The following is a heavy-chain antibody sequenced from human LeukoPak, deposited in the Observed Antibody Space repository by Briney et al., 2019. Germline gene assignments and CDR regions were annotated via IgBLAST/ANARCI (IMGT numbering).Heavy chain of an antibody. V-gene: IGHV3-21*01. CDR3: AYTSGYDFSSYYYYYMDV. CDR1: GFIFSSYS. J-gene: IGHJ6*03. Sequence: GGSLRLSCAASGFIFSSYSMNWVRQAPGKGLEWVSSISSGSSYIYYADSVKGRFTISRDNPKNSLYLQMNSLSAEDTAVYYCAYTSGYDFSSYYYYYMDVWGKGTTVTVSS. CDR2: ISSGSSYI. D-gene: IGHD5-12*01.